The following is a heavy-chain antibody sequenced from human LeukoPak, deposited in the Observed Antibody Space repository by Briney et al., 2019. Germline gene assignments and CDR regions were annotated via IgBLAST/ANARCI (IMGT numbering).Heavy chain of an antibody. V-gene: IGHV3-21*01. CDR1: GFTFSSYS. CDR2: ITSSSSYI. J-gene: IGHJ4*02. CDR3: ARHVVGVGFDY. Sequence: GGSQRLSCAASGFTFSSYSMNWVRQAPGKGLEWVSSITSSSSYIYYADSVKGRFTISRDNAKNSLYLQMNSLRAEDTAVYYCARHVVGVGFDYWGQGTLVTVSS. D-gene: IGHD3-22*01.